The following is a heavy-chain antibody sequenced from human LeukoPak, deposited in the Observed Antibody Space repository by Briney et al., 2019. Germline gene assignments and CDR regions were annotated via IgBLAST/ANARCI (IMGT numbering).Heavy chain of an antibody. V-gene: IGHV5-51*01. CDR1: GYSFTSYW. CDR2: IYPGDSDT. D-gene: IGHD3-3*01. CDR3: TTISGQPDYGMDV. Sequence: PGESLKISCKGSGYSFTSYWIGWVRPMLGKGLEWMGIIYPGDSDTRYSPSFQGQVTISADKSISTAYLQWSSLKASDTAMYYCTTISGQPDYGMDVWGQGTTVTVSS. J-gene: IGHJ6*02.